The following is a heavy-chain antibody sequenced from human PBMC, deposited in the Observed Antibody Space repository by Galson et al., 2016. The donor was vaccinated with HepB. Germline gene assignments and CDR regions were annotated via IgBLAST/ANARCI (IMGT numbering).Heavy chain of an antibody. V-gene: IGHV3-48*03. D-gene: IGHD1-26*01. CDR2: IGRSGSPI. J-gene: IGHJ4*02. CDR1: GFIFSNYR. CDR3: ARDVVGAAFDS. Sequence: SLRLSCAASGFIFSNYRMHWVRQGPGKGLEWVSYIGRSGSPIYYADSVQGRFTISRDNAKNSLYLQMNSLRAEDTAVYYCARDVVGAAFDSWGQGTLVTVSS.